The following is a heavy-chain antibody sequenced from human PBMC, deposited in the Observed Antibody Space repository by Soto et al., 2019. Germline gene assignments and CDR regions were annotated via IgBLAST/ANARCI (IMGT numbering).Heavy chain of an antibody. CDR3: AKLYYDFWSGYYDY. CDR1: GFTFSSYA. D-gene: IGHD3-3*01. Sequence: EVQLLESGGGLVQPGGSLRLSCAASGFTFSSYAMSWVRQAPGKGLEWVSAISGSGGSAYYADSVKGRFTISRDNSKNTLYLQMNSLRAEDTAVYYCAKLYYDFWSGYYDYWGQGTLVTVSS. V-gene: IGHV3-23*01. J-gene: IGHJ4*02. CDR2: ISGSGGSA.